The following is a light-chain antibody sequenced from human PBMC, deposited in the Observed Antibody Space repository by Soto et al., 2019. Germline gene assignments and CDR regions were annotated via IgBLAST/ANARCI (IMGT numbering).Light chain of an antibody. CDR3: QHSTTWT. V-gene: IGKV1-17*01. Sequence: DIQMTQSPSSLSASVGDRVTITCRASQGIRNDLGWYQQKPGKAPKRLIYAASSLQSGVTSRFSGSGSETDFTLTISSLQPEDFATYSCQHSTTWTFGQGTKVDIK. J-gene: IGKJ1*01. CDR1: QGIRND. CDR2: AAS.